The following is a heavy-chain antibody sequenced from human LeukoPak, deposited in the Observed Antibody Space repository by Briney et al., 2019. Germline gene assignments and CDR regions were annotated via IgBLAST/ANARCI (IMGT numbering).Heavy chain of an antibody. J-gene: IGHJ5*02. CDR3: ARSMKIAVAGWFDP. CDR2: IYYSGST. Sequence: SETLSLTCTVSGGSISSYNWSWIRQPPGKGLEWIGYIYYSGSTNYNPSLKSRVTISVDTSKNQFSLKLSSVTAADTAVYYCARSMKIAVAGWFDPWGQGTLVTVSS. D-gene: IGHD6-19*01. V-gene: IGHV4-59*08. CDR1: GGSISSYN.